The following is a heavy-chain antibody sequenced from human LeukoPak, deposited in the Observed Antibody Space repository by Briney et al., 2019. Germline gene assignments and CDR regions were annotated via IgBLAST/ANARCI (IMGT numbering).Heavy chain of an antibody. D-gene: IGHD3-10*01. Sequence: SETLSLTCAVNGGSFSGYYWSWISKPPGKGLKRIGEISHSGSTNYNPSLKSRITISVDTSKNQFSLKLSSVTAADTAVYYCARGYYYGSGSYSDFDYWGQGTLVTVSS. J-gene: IGHJ4*02. CDR1: GGSFSGYY. V-gene: IGHV4-34*01. CDR2: ISHSGST. CDR3: ARGYYYGSGSYSDFDY.